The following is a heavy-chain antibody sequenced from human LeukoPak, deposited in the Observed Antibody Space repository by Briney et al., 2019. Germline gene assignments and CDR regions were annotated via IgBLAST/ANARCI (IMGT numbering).Heavy chain of an antibody. Sequence: SETLSLTCTVSGGSISSGGYYWSWIRQHPGKGLEWIGYIYYSGSTYYNPSLKSRVTISVDTSKNQFSLKLSSVTAADTAVYYCARDRASPTYDSSGYRINWFDPWAREPWSPSPQ. CDR3: ARDRASPTYDSSGYRINWFDP. J-gene: IGHJ5*02. D-gene: IGHD3-22*01. CDR1: GGSISSGGYY. V-gene: IGHV4-31*03. CDR2: IYYSGST.